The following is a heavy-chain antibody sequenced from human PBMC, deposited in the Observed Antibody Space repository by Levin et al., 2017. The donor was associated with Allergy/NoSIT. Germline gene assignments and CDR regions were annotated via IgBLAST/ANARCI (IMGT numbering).Heavy chain of an antibody. CDR1: GFTFSSYG. V-gene: IGHV3-33*01. CDR2: IWYDGSNK. D-gene: IGHD6-19*01. CDR3: ARDGIAVATFDY. Sequence: SCAASGFTFSSYGMHWVRQAPGKGLEWVAVIWYDGSNKYYADSVKGRFTISRDNSKNTLYLQMNSLRAEDTAVYYCARDGIAVATFDYWGQGTLVTVSS. J-gene: IGHJ4*02.